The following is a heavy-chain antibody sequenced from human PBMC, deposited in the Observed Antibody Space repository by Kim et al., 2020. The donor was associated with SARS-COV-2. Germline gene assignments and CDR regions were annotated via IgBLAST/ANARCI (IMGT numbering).Heavy chain of an antibody. Sequence: SQTLSLTCAISGDSVSSNSAAWNWIRQSPSRGLEWLGRTYYRSKWYNDYAVSVKSRITINPDTSKNQFSLQLNSVTPEDTAVYYCAREVVVVAAIYYYYYGMDVWGQGTTVTVSS. CDR3: AREVVVVAAIYYYYYGMDV. V-gene: IGHV6-1*01. CDR1: GDSVSSNSAA. D-gene: IGHD2-15*01. J-gene: IGHJ6*02. CDR2: TYYRSKWYN.